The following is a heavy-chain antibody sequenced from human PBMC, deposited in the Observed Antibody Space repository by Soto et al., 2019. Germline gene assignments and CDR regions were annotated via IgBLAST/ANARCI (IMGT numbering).Heavy chain of an antibody. CDR1: GFTFSSYS. D-gene: IGHD3-3*01. J-gene: IGHJ6*02. CDR3: VKGVRDYDFWSGYYSPRYGMDV. Sequence: GSLILSCSSSGFTFSSYSMHWVRQAPGKGLEYVSAISSNGGSTYYADSVKGRFTISRDNSKNTLYLQMSSLRAEDTAVYYCVKGVRDYDFWSGYYSPRYGMDVWGQGTTVNVSS. V-gene: IGHV3-64D*06. CDR2: ISSNGGST.